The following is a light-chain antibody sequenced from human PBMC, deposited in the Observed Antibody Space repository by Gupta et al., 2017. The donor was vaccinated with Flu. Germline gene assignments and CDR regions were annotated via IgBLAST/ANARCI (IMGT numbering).Light chain of an antibody. CDR3: QQFDSARQT. CDR2: AAS. CDR1: HNTYRL. V-gene: IGKV1-39*01. Sequence: PSPSGSVGDTVTTTSRSSHNTYRLLTWNQQKPGKAPKLLIYAASRLETGIPSRFSGSGSGTDFTLTISSLQPEDVAIYYCQQFDSARQTFGQGTKVEIK. J-gene: IGKJ1*01.